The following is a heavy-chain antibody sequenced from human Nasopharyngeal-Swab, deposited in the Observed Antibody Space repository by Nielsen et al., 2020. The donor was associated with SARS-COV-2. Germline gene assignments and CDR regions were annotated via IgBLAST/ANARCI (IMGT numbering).Heavy chain of an antibody. Sequence: LRLSCIVSGGSITNGNYQWSWIRQPAGKGLEWLGHIYTSGDTKYNASLESRVTISVDTSKNQFSLKLTSVTAADTAVFYCARDRWGMLPTHWGQGTQVTVSS. D-gene: IGHD4/OR15-4a*01. J-gene: IGHJ4*02. CDR2: IYTSGDT. V-gene: IGHV4-61*09. CDR1: GGSITNGNYQ. CDR3: ARDRWGMLPTH.